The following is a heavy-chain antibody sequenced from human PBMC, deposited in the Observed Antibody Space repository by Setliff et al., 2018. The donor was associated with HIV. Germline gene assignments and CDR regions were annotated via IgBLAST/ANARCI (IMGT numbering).Heavy chain of an antibody. V-gene: IGHV3-23*01. CDR2: INGDGDSK. CDR1: GFTFNYHA. CDR3: GKDYTRTFWEYNWYDL. J-gene: IGHJ5*02. Sequence: QPGGSLSLSCVASGFTFNYHAMTWVRQAPGRGLEWVSGINGDGDSKYYADSVKGRFTISRDNSKDTLYLQMNDLRAEDTALYYCGKDYTRTFWEYNWYDLWGQGTQVTVSS. D-gene: IGHD3-3*01.